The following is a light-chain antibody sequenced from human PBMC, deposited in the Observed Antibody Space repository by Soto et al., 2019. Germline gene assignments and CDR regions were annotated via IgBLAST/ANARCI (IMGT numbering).Light chain of an antibody. CDR2: AAS. J-gene: IGKJ5*01. Sequence: DIQMPQSPSPLSASVGERVAITCRASQFISRHLNWYQQKPGKAHNLLIYAASSLQSGVPSRFSGSGSGTDFTLTISSLQPEEFATYYCQQTYNTPITFGQGTRLEIK. CDR1: QFISRH. CDR3: QQTYNTPIT. V-gene: IGKV1-39*01.